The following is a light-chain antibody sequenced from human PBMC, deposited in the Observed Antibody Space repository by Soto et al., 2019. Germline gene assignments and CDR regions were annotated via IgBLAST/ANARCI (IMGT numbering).Light chain of an antibody. J-gene: IGLJ1*01. CDR1: SSDVGGYNY. CDR2: EVS. Sequence: QSVLTQPPSASGSPGQAVTISCTGTSSDVGGYNYVSWYQQHPGKAPKLVIYEVSKRPSGVPDRFSGSKSGNTASLTVSGLQAEDEADYNCSAYAGPNIFEVFGTGTKVTVL. CDR3: SAYAGPNIFEV. V-gene: IGLV2-8*01.